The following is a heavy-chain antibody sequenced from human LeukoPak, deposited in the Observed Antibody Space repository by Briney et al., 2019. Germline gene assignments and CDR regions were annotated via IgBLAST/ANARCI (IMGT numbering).Heavy chain of an antibody. J-gene: IGHJ3*02. CDR3: ARMSESYYDPSFDI. V-gene: IGHV1-18*01. CDR2: ISAYNGNT. D-gene: IGHD1-26*01. CDR1: GYTFTSYG. Sequence: ASVKVSCKASGYTFTSYGISWVRQAPGQGLEWMGWISAYNGNTNYAQKLQGRVTMTTDTSTSTAYMELRSLRSDDTAVYYCARMSESYYDPSFDIWGQGTMVTVSS.